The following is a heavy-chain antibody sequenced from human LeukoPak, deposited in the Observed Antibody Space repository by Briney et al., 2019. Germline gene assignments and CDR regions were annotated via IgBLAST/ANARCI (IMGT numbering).Heavy chain of an antibody. J-gene: IGHJ4*02. D-gene: IGHD4-17*01. Sequence: GGSLRLSCAASGFTFSNYWMNWVRQAPGKGLEWVANIKQDGSEKYYVDSVKGRFTISRDNAKNSLSLQMNSLRAEDTALYYCARTFFGDYGYFDSWGQGTLVTVSS. CDR2: IKQDGSEK. V-gene: IGHV3-7*01. CDR3: ARTFFGDYGYFDS. CDR1: GFTFSNYW.